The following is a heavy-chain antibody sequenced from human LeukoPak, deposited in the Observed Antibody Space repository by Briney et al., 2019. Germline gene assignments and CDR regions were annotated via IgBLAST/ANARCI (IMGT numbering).Heavy chain of an antibody. V-gene: IGHV4-31*03. CDR2: IYYSGST. J-gene: IGHJ4*02. CDR3: ARADGSGWSFDY. Sequence: SETLSLTCTVSGGSISSGGYYWSWIRQHPGKGLEWIGYIYYSGSTYYNPSLKSRVTISVDTSKNQFSLKLSSVTAADTAVYYCARADGSGWSFDYWGQGTLVTVSS. CDR1: GGSISSGGYY. D-gene: IGHD6-19*01.